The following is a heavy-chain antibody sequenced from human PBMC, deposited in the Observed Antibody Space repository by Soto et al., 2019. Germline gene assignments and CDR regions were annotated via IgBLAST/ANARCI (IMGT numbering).Heavy chain of an antibody. J-gene: IGHJ6*02. V-gene: IGHV1-69*01. CDR3: ARRPLSYWGGYYYYGMDV. CDR1: GGTFSSYA. Sequence: QVQLVQSGAEVKKPGSSVKVSCKASGGTFSSYAISWVRQAPGQGLEWMGGIIPIFGTANYAQKFQGRVTITADESTSTAYMELGSLRSEDTAVYYCARRPLSYWGGYYYYGMDVWGQGTTVTVSS. D-gene: IGHD1-26*01. CDR2: IIPIFGTA.